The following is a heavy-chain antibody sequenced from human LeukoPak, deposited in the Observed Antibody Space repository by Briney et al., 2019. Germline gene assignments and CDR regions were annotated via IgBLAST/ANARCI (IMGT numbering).Heavy chain of an antibody. CDR2: SDGSST. J-gene: IGHJ6*03. Sequence: PGGSLRLSCAASGFTFSSYWMHWVRQAPGKGLVWVSRSDGSSTSYADSVKGRFTISRDNAKNTLYLQMNSLRAEDTAVYYCARDHRGSGSRYYYYYMDVWGKGTTVTISS. D-gene: IGHD3-10*01. V-gene: IGHV3-74*01. CDR1: GFTFSSYW. CDR3: ARDHRGSGSRYYYYYMDV.